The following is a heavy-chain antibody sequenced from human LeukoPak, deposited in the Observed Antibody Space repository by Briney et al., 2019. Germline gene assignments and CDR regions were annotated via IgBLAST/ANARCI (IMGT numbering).Heavy chain of an antibody. J-gene: IGHJ6*03. D-gene: IGHD2-21*01. V-gene: IGHV4-59*08. CDR3: ARGDCSGSICYSPMDV. CDR1: GGSITSPY. Sequence: PSETLSLTCSVSGGSITSPYWSWIRQPPGKGLEWIGYIYYTGSTNYNPSFKSPVTISVDTSKNQFSLKVSSVTAADTAVYYCARGDCSGSICYSPMDVWGTGTTVTVSS. CDR2: IYYTGST.